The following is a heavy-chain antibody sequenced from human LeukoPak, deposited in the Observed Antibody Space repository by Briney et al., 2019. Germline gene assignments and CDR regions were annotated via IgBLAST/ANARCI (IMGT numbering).Heavy chain of an antibody. Sequence: SETLSLTCTVSGGPISSSSYCWGWVRQAPGKGLERIGTIDYRGSTYYNPSLKSRVTISVDTSKKQFSLKLSSVTAADTAVYYCARGHDFWSANYYMDVWGKGTTVTVSS. V-gene: IGHV4-39*07. CDR1: GGPISSSSYC. CDR3: ARGHDFWSANYYMDV. CDR2: IDYRGST. D-gene: IGHD3-3*01. J-gene: IGHJ6*03.